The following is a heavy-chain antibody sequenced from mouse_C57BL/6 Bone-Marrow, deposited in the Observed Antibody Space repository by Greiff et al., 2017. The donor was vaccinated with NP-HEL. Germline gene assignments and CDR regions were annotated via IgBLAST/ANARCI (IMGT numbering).Heavy chain of an antibody. V-gene: IGHV1-59*01. J-gene: IGHJ2*01. CDR2: IDPSDSYT. CDR3: ARVGNSRDY. Sequence: VQLQQPGAELVRPGTSVKLSCKASGYTFTSYWMHWVKQRPGQGLEWIGVIDPSDSYTNYNQKFKGKATLTVDTSSSTAYMQLSSLTSEDSAVYYCARVGNSRDYWGQGTTLTVSS. D-gene: IGHD3-3*01. CDR1: GYTFTSYW.